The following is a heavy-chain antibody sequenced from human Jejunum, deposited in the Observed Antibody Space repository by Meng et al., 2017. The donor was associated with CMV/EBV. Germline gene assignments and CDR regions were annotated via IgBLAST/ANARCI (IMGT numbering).Heavy chain of an antibody. V-gene: IGHV3-23*01. Sequence: SGFTFSDYAMSWVRQAPGKGLEWVSGIDHGGGKTFYADSVRGRFTISRDNSKNTLYLQMSSLRAEDTAVYYCVKDTDGTAVMSYFDCWGQGALVTVSS. CDR1: GFTFSDYA. J-gene: IGHJ4*02. CDR2: IDHGGGKT. D-gene: IGHD2-2*01. CDR3: VKDTDGTAVMSYFDC.